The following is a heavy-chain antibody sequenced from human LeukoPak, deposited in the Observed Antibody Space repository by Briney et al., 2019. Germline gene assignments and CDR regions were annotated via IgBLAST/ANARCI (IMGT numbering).Heavy chain of an antibody. J-gene: IGHJ5*02. V-gene: IGHV1-2*02. CDR1: GYTFTGYY. CDR3: ARAADYYDSSGYYWENWFDP. D-gene: IGHD3-22*01. CDR2: INPNSGGT. Sequence: ASVKVSCKTSGYTFTGYYLQWVRQAPGQGLEWMGWINPNSGGTNSAQKFQGRVTITWDTSISTAYMELRGMKSDDTAVYYCARAADYYDSSGYYWENWFDPWGQGTLVSVSS.